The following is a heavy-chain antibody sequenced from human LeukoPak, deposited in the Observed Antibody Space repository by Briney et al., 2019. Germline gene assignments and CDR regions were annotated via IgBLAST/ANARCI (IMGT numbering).Heavy chain of an antibody. CDR3: ARVPRIAVAGRPFDY. D-gene: IGHD6-19*01. CDR2: INHSGSI. CDR1: GGSFSGYY. V-gene: IGHV4-34*01. Sequence: PSETLSLTCAVYGGSFSGYYWSWIRQPPGKGLEWIGEINHSGSINYNPSLKSRVTISVDTSKNQFSLKLSSVTAADTAVYYCARVPRIAVAGRPFDYWGQGTLATVSS. J-gene: IGHJ4*02.